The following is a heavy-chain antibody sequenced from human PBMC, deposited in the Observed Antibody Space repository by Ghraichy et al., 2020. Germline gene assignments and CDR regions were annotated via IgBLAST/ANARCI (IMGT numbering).Heavy chain of an antibody. V-gene: IGHV3-11*01. Sequence: SLNISCAASGFTFTDYYMSWVRQAPGKGLEWVSYISGSGTTINYADSVKGRFTMSRDNAKNSLSLQMNSLRAEDTAVYYCVRDSAYSGYAWGQGTLVTVSS. CDR3: VRDSAYSGYA. D-gene: IGHD5-12*01. CDR2: ISGSGTTI. CDR1: GFTFTDYY. J-gene: IGHJ5*02.